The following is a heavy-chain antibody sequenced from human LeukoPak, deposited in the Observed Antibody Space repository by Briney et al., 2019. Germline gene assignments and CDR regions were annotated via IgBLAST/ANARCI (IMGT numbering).Heavy chain of an antibody. D-gene: IGHD5-18*01. J-gene: IGHJ4*02. Sequence: PGGSLRLSCAASGFTFSSYSMNWVRQAPGKGLEWVSSISSSSSYIYYADSVKGRFTISRDNAKNSLYLQMNSLRAEDTAVYYCARDSPGYSYGYFDYWGQGTLVTVSS. CDR1: GFTFSSYS. CDR2: ISSSSSYI. CDR3: ARDSPGYSYGYFDY. V-gene: IGHV3-21*01.